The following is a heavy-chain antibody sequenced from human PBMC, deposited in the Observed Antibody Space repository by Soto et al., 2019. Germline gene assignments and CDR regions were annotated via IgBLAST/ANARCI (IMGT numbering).Heavy chain of an antibody. D-gene: IGHD2-15*01. Sequence: ASVKVSCKASGYTFTSYSMHWVRHAPGQRLEWMGWINAGNGNTKYSQKFQGRVTITRDTSASTAYMELSSLRSEDTAVYYCARGRAVVVAATPPSAYWGQGTLVTVSS. V-gene: IGHV1-3*01. CDR1: GYTFTSYS. CDR2: INAGNGNT. CDR3: ARGRAVVVAATPPSAY. J-gene: IGHJ4*02.